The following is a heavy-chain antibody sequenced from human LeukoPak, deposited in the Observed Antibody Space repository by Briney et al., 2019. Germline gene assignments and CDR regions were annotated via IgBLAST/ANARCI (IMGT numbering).Heavy chain of an antibody. CDR3: ARQNDIQGFDY. D-gene: IGHD2-8*01. CDR1: GGSFSSYY. Sequence: SETLSLTCAVYGGSFSSYYWSWIRQPPGKGLEWIGEINHSGSTNYNPSLKSRVTISVDTSKNQFSLKLSSVTAADTAVYYCARQNDIQGFDYWGQGTLVTVSS. V-gene: IGHV4-34*01. J-gene: IGHJ4*02. CDR2: INHSGST.